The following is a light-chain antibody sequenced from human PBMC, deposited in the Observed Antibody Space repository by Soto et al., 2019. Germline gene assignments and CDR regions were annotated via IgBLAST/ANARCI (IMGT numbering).Light chain of an antibody. CDR1: QSLFDSDDGTTY. Sequence: ILMTKPPLSRTVTPGATASISCRSRQSLFDSDDGTTYLDWYLQKPGQSPQLLIYTLSYRASGVPDRFSGSGSGTDFTLKICRVEAEDVGVYYCMQGTHLTPKFGQGTKVEIK. CDR2: TLS. J-gene: IGKJ1*01. V-gene: IGKV2-40*01. CDR3: MQGTHLTPK.